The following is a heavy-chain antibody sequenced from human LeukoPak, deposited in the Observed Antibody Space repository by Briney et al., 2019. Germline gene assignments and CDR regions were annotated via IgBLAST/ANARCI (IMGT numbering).Heavy chain of an antibody. V-gene: IGHV3-30-3*01. CDR3: ARVPMVRGVIFDY. J-gene: IGHJ4*02. Sequence: GGSLRLSCAASGFTFSSYAMHWVRQAPGKGLEWVAVISYDGSNKYYADSVKGRFTISRDNSKNTLYLQMNSLRAEDTVVYYCARVPMVRGVIFDYWGQGTLVTVSS. D-gene: IGHD3-10*01. CDR1: GFTFSSYA. CDR2: ISYDGSNK.